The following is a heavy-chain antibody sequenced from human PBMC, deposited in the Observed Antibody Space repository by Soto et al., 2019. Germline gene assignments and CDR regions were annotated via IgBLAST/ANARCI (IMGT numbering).Heavy chain of an antibody. D-gene: IGHD3-10*02. CDR2: SSNSGTYT. J-gene: IGHJ4*02. CDR3: ARSGDNYNVLDY. CDR1: VFTFSDYY. Sequence: VGSLRLSCAASVFTFSDYYMSWIRQAPGKGLEWLSYSSNSGTYTRYADSVKGRFSISRDNAKNSLFLQINSLRGEDTAIYYCARSGDNYNVLDYWGQGTPVTVSS. V-gene: IGHV3-11*06.